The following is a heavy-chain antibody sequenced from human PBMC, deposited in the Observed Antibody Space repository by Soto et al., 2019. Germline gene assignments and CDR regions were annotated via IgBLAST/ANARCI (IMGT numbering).Heavy chain of an antibody. CDR1: GGTFSSYA. J-gene: IGHJ6*02. CDR3: ARVRIAAVYGMDV. V-gene: IGHV1-69*01. D-gene: IGHD6-13*01. Sequence: QVQLVQSGAEVKKPGSSVKVSCKASGGTFSSYAISWVRQAPGQGLEWMVGIIPIFGTANYAQKFQGRGTITADESTSTAYMALSSLRSEDTAVYYCARVRIAAVYGMDVWGQGTTVTVSS. CDR2: IIPIFGTA.